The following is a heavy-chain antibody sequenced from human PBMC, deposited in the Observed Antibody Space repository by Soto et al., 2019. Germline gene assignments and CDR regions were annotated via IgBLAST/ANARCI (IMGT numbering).Heavy chain of an antibody. CDR3: AKGPGYYDSSGLLMDV. V-gene: IGHV3-30*18. Sequence: PGGSLRLSCAASGFTFSSYGMHWVRQAPGKGLEWVAVISYDGSNKYYADSVKGRFTISRDNSKNTLYLQMNSLRAEDTAVYYCAKGPGYYDSSGLLMDVWGQGTTVTVSS. D-gene: IGHD3-22*01. J-gene: IGHJ6*02. CDR2: ISYDGSNK. CDR1: GFTFSSYG.